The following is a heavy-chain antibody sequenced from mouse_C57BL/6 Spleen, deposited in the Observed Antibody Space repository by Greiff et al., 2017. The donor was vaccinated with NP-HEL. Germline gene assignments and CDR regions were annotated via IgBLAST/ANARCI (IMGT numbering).Heavy chain of an antibody. D-gene: IGHD2-2*01. J-gene: IGHJ2*01. V-gene: IGHV1-53*01. Sequence: VQLQQPGTELVKPGASVKLSCKASGYTFTSYWMHWVKQRPGQGLEWIGNINPSNGGTNYNEKFKSKATLTVDKSSSTAYMQLSSLTSEDSAFYYCARSTMVTTVYFDYWGQGTTLTVSS. CDR2: INPSNGGT. CDR1: GYTFTSYW. CDR3: ARSTMVTTVYFDY.